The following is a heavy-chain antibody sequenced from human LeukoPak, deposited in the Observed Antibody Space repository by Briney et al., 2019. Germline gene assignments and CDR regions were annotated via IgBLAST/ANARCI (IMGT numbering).Heavy chain of an antibody. D-gene: IGHD3-22*01. V-gene: IGHV3-30*02. Sequence: GGSLRLSCAASGFTFSSYGMHWVRQAPGKGLEWVAFIRYDGSNKYYADSVKGRFTISRDNSKNTLYLQMNSLRAEDTAVYYCAKSSDYYDSRGGAFDIWGQGTTVTVSS. CDR1: GFTFSSYG. CDR2: IRYDGSNK. CDR3: AKSSDYYDSRGGAFDI. J-gene: IGHJ3*02.